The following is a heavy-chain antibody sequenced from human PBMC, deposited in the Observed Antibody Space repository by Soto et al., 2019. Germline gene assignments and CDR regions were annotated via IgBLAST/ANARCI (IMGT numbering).Heavy chain of an antibody. CDR2: IIPIFGTA. Sequence: QVQLVQSGAEVKKPGSSVKVSCKASGGTFSSYAISWVRQAPGQGLEWMGGIIPIFGTANYAQKFQGRVTITADESTSTAYMELSSLRSEDTAVYYCARGGGDYSGRYYTGRYYFDYWGQGTLVTVSS. V-gene: IGHV1-69*01. CDR1: GGTFSSYA. J-gene: IGHJ4*02. D-gene: IGHD1-26*01. CDR3: ARGGGDYSGRYYTGRYYFDY.